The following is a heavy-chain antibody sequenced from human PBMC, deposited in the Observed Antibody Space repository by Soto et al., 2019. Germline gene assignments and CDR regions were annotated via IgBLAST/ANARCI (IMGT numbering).Heavy chain of an antibody. CDR2: ISGSGGST. V-gene: IGHV3-23*01. D-gene: IGHD1-26*01. Sequence: EVQLLESGGGLVQPGGSLRLSCAASGFTFSSYAMSWVRQAPGKGLEWVSAISGSGGSTYYAESVKGRFTISRNNSKNTLYLQMNSLRAEDTAVYYCAKGYSGSYGGWFDPWGQGTLVTVSS. J-gene: IGHJ5*02. CDR1: GFTFSSYA. CDR3: AKGYSGSYGGWFDP.